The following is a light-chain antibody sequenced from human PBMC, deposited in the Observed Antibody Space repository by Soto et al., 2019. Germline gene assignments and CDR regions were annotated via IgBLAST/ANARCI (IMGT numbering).Light chain of an antibody. CDR3: CSYAGSYTYV. CDR1: SSDVGGYNY. V-gene: IGLV2-11*01. Sequence: QFALTQPRSVSGSPGQSVTISCTGTSSDVGGYNYVSWYQQHPGKAPKLMIYDVSKRPSGVPDRFSGSKSGNTASLTISGLQAEDEADYYYCSYAGSYTYVFGTGTKVTVL. J-gene: IGLJ1*01. CDR2: DVS.